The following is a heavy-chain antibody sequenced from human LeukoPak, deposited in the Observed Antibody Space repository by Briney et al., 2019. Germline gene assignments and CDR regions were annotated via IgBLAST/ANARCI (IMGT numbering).Heavy chain of an antibody. J-gene: IGHJ4*02. D-gene: IGHD6-19*01. CDR1: GFTFSSYW. CDR3: AVCHWHSSGCRNDY. CDR2: IKQDGSEK. V-gene: IGHV3-7*03. Sequence: GGSLRLSCAASGFTFSSYWMSWVRQAPGKGLEWVANIKQDGSEKYYVDSVKGRFTISRDNAKNSLYLQMNSLRAEDTAVYYCAVCHWHSSGCRNDYWGQGTLVTVSS.